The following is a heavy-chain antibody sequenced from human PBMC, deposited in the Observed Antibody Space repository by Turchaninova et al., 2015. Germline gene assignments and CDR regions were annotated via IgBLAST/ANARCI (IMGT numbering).Heavy chain of an antibody. J-gene: IGHJ4*02. CDR2: ISWDDDK. CDR3: AHKGNRGDPFDY. CDR1: GFSLSTSGVG. Sequence: QITLKESGPTVVKPTQTLTLTCTFSGFSLSTSGVGVGWIRQHPGKALVWITLISWDDDKRYSPSLKGRLTITKDTSKTQVVLTMTNMDPVDTATYYCAHKGNRGDPFDYWGPGTLVTVSS. V-gene: IGHV2-5*02. D-gene: IGHD3-10*01.